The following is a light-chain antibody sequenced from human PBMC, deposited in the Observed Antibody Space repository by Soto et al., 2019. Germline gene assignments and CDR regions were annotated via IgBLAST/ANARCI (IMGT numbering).Light chain of an antibody. CDR1: SSNIGAGYD. J-gene: IGLJ1*01. Sequence: QSVLTQPPSVSGAPGQRVTISCTGSSSNIGAGYDVHWYQQLPGTAPKLLIYGNSKRPSGVPDRFSGSKSGTSASLAITGLQAEDEADYYCQSYDSSLSVYVFGPGTKLTVL. CDR3: QSYDSSLSVYV. V-gene: IGLV1-40*01. CDR2: GNS.